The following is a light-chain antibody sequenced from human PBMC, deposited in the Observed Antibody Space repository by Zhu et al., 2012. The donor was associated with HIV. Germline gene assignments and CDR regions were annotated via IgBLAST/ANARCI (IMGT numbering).Light chain of an antibody. J-gene: IGKJ1*01. CDR2: GPS. CDR3: QQYFRSPMT. Sequence: EIVLTQSPGTLSLSPGERVTLSCRASQNVNSGLLAWYQQKPGQALRLLIYGPSNRATGIPERFSGSGSGTDFTLTISRLESEDFAVYYCQQYFRSPMTFGQGPSWKSN. V-gene: IGKV3-20*01. CDR1: QNVNSGL.